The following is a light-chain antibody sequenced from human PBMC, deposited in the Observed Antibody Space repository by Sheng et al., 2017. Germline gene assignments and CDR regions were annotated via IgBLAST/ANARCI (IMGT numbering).Light chain of an antibody. V-gene: IGLV2-14*01. CDR1: SSAVGGYNY. CDR2: DVS. J-gene: IGLJ3*02. Sequence: QSALTQPASVSGSPGQSITISCTGTSSAVGGYNYVSWYQQHPGKAPKLMIYDVSKRPSGVSNRFSGSKSGNTASLTISGLQADDEADYYCSSYTSSSTLNWVFGGGTKLTVL. CDR3: SSYTSSSTLNWV.